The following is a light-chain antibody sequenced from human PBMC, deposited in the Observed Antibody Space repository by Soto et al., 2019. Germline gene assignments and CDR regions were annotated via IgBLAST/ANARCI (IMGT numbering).Light chain of an antibody. J-gene: IGLJ1*01. V-gene: IGLV2-11*01. Sequence: QSALTQPRSVSGSPGQSVTISCTGTYSDVGLYDYHSWYQQHPGKAPKLIISDVTKRPSGVPDRFSGSKSGNTASLTISGLQAEDEADYYCCSYAGTYTYVFGSGTKLTVL. CDR3: CSYAGTYTYV. CDR2: DVT. CDR1: YSDVGLYDY.